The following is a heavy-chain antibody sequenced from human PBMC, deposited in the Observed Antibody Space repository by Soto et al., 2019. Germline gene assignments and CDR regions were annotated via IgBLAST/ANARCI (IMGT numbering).Heavy chain of an antibody. V-gene: IGHV4-31*03. CDR3: ARDIAGFYYFDY. CDR1: GGSISSGGYY. Sequence: PSETLSLTCTVSGGSISSGGYYWSWIRQHPGKGLEWIGYIYYSGSTYYNPSLKSRVTISVDTSKNQFSLKLSSVTAAGTAVYYCARDIAGFYYFDYWGQGTLVTVSS. CDR2: IYYSGST. D-gene: IGHD3-9*01. J-gene: IGHJ4*02.